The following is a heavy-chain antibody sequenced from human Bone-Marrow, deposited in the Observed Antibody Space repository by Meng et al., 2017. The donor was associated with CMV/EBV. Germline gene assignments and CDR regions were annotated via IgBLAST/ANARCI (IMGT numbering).Heavy chain of an antibody. V-gene: IGHV3-7*01. CDR1: GFTFSSYA. J-gene: IGHJ4*01. CDR3: ARAPIAARPFDY. D-gene: IGHD6-6*01. CDR2: IKQDGSEK. Sequence: GGSLRLSCAASGFTFSSYAMSWVRQAPGKGLEWVANIKQDGSEKYYVDSVKGRFTISRDNAKNSLYLQMNSLRAEDTAVYYCARAPIAARPFDYWGHGTLVTVSS.